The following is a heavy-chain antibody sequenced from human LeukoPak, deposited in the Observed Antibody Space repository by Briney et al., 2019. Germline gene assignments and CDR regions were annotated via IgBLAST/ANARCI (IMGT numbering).Heavy chain of an antibody. CDR1: GFTFSSYW. J-gene: IGHJ4*02. Sequence: GGSLRLSCAASGFTFSSYWMGWVRQAPGKGLEWVANIKQDGSKKNYMDSVKGRFTISRDNAKNSLYLQMNSLRAEDTAVYYCATPLDYYDSSGYHQGGDWGQGTLVTVSS. CDR3: ATPLDYYDSSGYHQGGD. CDR2: IKQDGSKK. D-gene: IGHD3-22*01. V-gene: IGHV3-7*03.